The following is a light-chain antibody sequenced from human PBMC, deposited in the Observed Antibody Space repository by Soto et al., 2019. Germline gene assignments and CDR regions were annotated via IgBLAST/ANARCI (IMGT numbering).Light chain of an antibody. CDR1: QSLVHSDGIAY. J-gene: IGKJ5*01. CDR3: MQGTHWPIT. CDR2: KVS. V-gene: IGKV2-30*02. Sequence: EVVMTQSPLSLPVTLGHPASISCRSNQSLVHSDGIAYFSWFQQRPGRSPRRLIYKVSNRDSGVPARFSGSGSGTDFALKISRVEAEDVGVYYCMQGTHWPITFGQGTRLEI.